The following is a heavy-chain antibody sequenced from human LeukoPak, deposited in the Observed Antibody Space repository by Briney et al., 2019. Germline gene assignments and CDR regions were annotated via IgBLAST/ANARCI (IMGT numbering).Heavy chain of an antibody. CDR3: AKDSFRFGELWAGDNWFDP. J-gene: IGHJ5*02. CDR1: GFTFSSYG. D-gene: IGHD3-10*01. CDR2: ISYDGSNK. V-gene: IGHV3-30*18. Sequence: GVSLRLSCAASGFTFSSYGVHWVRQAPSKGLEWGAVISYDGSNKYYADSVKGRFTISRDNSKNTLYLQMNSLRAEDTAVYYCAKDSFRFGELWAGDNWFDPWGQGTLVTVSS.